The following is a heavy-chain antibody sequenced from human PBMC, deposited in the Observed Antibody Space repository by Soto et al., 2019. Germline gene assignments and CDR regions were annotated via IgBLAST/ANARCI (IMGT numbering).Heavy chain of an antibody. Sequence: QVQLVESGGGLVKPGGSVRLSCTASGFTFSDYFMSWIRQAPGQGLEWVAHISTSGSLMYYADSVKGRFTIFRDNAKNSVFLQMNSLKVDDPTVYYSARGVIYNWHPFDYWGHGTLVAGSS. CDR2: ISTSGSLM. D-gene: IGHD1-20*01. V-gene: IGHV3-11*01. CDR3: ARGVIYNWHPFDY. CDR1: GFTFSDYF. J-gene: IGHJ4*01.